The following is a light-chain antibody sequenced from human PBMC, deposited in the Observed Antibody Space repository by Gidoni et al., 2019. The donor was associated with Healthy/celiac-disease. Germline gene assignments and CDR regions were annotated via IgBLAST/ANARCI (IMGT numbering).Light chain of an antibody. Sequence: DIVMTHSPLSLPVNPGEPASISCRSSQSLLHSNGYNYLDWYLQKPGQSPQLLIYLGSNRASGVPERFSGSGSGTDFTLKISRVEAEDVGVYYCMQALQTPMYTFGQGTKLEIK. CDR1: QSLLHSNGYNY. CDR3: MQALQTPMYT. J-gene: IGKJ2*01. V-gene: IGKV2-28*01. CDR2: LGS.